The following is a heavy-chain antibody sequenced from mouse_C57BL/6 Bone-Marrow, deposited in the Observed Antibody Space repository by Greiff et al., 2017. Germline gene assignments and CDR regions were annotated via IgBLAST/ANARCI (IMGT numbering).Heavy chain of an antibody. CDR3: ARDGSNHQAWFAY. D-gene: IGHD2-5*01. V-gene: IGHV7-1*01. J-gene: IGHJ3*01. CDR1: GFTFSDFY. CDR2: SRNKANDYTT. Sequence: EVKLMESGGGLVQSGRSLRLSCATSGFTFSDFYMEWVRQAPGKGLEWIAASRNKANDYTTEYSASVKGRFIVSRDTSQSILYLQMNALRAEDTAIYYCARDGSNHQAWFAYWGQGTLVTVSA.